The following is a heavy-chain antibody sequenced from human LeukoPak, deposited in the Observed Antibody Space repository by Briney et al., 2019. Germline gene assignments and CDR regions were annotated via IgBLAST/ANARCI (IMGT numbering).Heavy chain of an antibody. Sequence: SETLSLTCTVSGGSISSYYWSWIRQPPGKGLEWIGYIYYSGNTNYNPSLKSRVTISVDTSKNQFSLKLSSVTAADTAVYYCVREVYYSIGFGYWGQGTLVTVSS. CDR2: IYYSGNT. V-gene: IGHV4-59*01. CDR1: GGSISSYY. J-gene: IGHJ4*02. D-gene: IGHD4-11*01. CDR3: VREVYYSIGFGY.